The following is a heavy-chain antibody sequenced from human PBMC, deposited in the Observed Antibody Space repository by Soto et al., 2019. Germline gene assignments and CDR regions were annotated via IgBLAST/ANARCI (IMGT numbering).Heavy chain of an antibody. CDR1: GFIFKKYG. CDR2: IWHDGKNY. CDR3: GGEPGKGQGMGQ. D-gene: IGHD1-26*01. V-gene: IGHV3-33*01. J-gene: IGHJ4*02. Sequence: QVQLVESGGGVVQHGTSLRLSCVASGFIFKKYGMQWVRQAPGKGLEWVTVIWHDGKNYDYADSVRGRFTVSRDNRKNTVYLQMNSPRAEDTAVYYCGGEPGKGQGMGQWGQGTLVTVSS.